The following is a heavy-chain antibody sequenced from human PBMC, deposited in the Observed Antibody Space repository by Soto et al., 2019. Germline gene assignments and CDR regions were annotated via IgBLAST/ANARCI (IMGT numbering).Heavy chain of an antibody. Sequence: QVQLQESGPGLVKPSQTLSLTCTVSGGSISSDEYYWSWLRQPPGKGLEWIGYIYYTGNTYYNPSLRSRLTNSLDTSENQFSLKMSSVTAADTDVYYCARVTYGSGSYEIDYWGQGILVTVSS. D-gene: IGHD3-10*01. V-gene: IGHV4-30-4*01. CDR2: IYYTGNT. CDR1: GGSISSDEYY. J-gene: IGHJ4*02. CDR3: ARVTYGSGSYEIDY.